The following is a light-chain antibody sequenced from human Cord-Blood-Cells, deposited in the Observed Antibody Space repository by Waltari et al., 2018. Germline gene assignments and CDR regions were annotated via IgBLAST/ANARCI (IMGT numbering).Light chain of an antibody. CDR2: AVS. J-gene: IGKJ2*01. Sequence: DIVMTQTPLSLYVTPGQPASISCKSSQSLLHSDGKTYLYWYLQKPGQSPQLLIYAVSSRFSGVPDRFSGSGSGTDFTLKISRVEAEDVGVYYCMQGIHLPSFGQGTKLEIK. CDR1: QSLLHSDGKTY. V-gene: IGKV2-29*02. CDR3: MQGIHLPS.